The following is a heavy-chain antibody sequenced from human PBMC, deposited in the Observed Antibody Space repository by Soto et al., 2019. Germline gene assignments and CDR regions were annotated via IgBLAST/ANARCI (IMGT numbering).Heavy chain of an antibody. Sequence: QVHLLLQSGAEVKKPGSSVKVSCKASGGTPSNSAISWVRQAPGQGREWMEGIIPVFGLVKYAQNFQGRVTITADESTNTAYMELSSLRPEDTAVYYCAGGRIVVVGSRAYYGMDVWGQGTTVTISS. V-gene: IGHV1-69*01. D-gene: IGHD3-22*01. J-gene: IGHJ6*02. CDR1: GGTPSNSA. CDR3: AGGRIVVVGSRAYYGMDV. CDR2: IIPVFGLV.